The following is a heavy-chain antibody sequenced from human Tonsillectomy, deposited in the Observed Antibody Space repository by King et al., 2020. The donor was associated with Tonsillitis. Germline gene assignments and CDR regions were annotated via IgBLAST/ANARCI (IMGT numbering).Heavy chain of an antibody. J-gene: IGHJ4*02. CDR1: GASISNGDYY. D-gene: IGHD3/OR15-3a*01. V-gene: IGHV4-31*03. CDR3: ASYAYTFWTSIG. CDR2: ISYSGST. Sequence: VQLQESGPGLVKPSQTLSLTCTVSGASISNGDYYWSWIRPHPGKGLEWIGYISYSGSTYYDPSLQSRVTMSVDTSKNQFSLKLSSVAAADSAVYYCASYAYTFWTSIGWGQGTLVTVSS.